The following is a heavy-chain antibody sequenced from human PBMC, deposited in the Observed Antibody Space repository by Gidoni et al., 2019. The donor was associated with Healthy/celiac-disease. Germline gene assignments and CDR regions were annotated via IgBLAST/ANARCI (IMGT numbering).Heavy chain of an antibody. D-gene: IGHD1-26*01. V-gene: IGHV1-69*01. CDR3: ARVGSGSPTEDY. CDR1: GGTFSSYA. CDR2: IIPIFGTA. Sequence: QVQLVQSGAEVKKPGSSVKLSCKASGGTFSSYAIRWVRQAPGQGFEWMGGIIPIFGTANYAQKFQGRVTITADESTSTAYMELSSLRSEDTAVYYCARVGSGSPTEDYWGQGTLVTVSS. J-gene: IGHJ4*02.